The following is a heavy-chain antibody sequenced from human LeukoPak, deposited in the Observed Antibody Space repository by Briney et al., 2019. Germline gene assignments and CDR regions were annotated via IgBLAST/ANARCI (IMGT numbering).Heavy chain of an antibody. CDR1: GFTFSTYA. V-gene: IGHV3-23*01. Sequence: PGGSLRLSCVVSGFTFSTYAMYWVRQAPGKGLEWVAVITGGEDRRYYADSVKGRFTISRDISKNTVFLQMNSLRDEDTAVYHCEKAQQFESRLDNWGQGTLVSVSS. CDR2: ITGGEDRR. CDR3: EKAQQFESRLDN. J-gene: IGHJ4*02. D-gene: IGHD5-24*01.